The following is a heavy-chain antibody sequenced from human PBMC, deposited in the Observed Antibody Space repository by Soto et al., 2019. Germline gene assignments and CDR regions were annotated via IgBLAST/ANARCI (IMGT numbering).Heavy chain of an antibody. V-gene: IGHV3-48*02. CDR1: GFTFSSHS. J-gene: IGHJ4*02. D-gene: IGHD6-19*01. CDR2: ISSSSSTI. Sequence: EVQLVESGGGLVQPGGSLRLSCATSGFTFSSHSMNWVRQAPGKGLEWVSYISSSSSTIYYADSVKGRFTISRDNAKNSLYLQRNSLRDEDTAVYYCARDLGDSSGWDWGQGTLVTVSS. CDR3: ARDLGDSSGWD.